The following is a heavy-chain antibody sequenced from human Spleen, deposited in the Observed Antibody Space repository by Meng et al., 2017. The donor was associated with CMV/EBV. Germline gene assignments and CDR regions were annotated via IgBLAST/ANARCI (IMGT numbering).Heavy chain of an antibody. CDR2: ISGSGGST. CDR1: GFTFCSYA. Sequence: EXQQLEXXXGWVQPGXSLILSXAASGFTFCSYAMSWVRQAPGKGLEWVSAISGSGGSTYYADSVKGRFTISRDNSKNTLYLQMNSLRAEDTAVYYCAKDRYSSSWYVRLDYWGQGTLVTVSS. V-gene: IGHV3-23*01. J-gene: IGHJ4*02. D-gene: IGHD6-13*01. CDR3: AKDRYSSSWYVRLDY.